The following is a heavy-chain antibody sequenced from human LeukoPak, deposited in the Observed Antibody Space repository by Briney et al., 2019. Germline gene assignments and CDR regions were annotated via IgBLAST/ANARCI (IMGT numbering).Heavy chain of an antibody. CDR1: GYTFTGYY. J-gene: IGHJ3*02. CDR2: INPNSGGT. Sequence: GASVKVSCKASGYTFTGYYMHWVRQAPGQGLEWMGWINPNSGGTNYAQKFQGRVTMTRDTSISTAYMELSRLRSEDTAVYYCARRLGLRWDLQAFDIWGQGTMVTVSS. D-gene: IGHD4-23*01. V-gene: IGHV1-2*02. CDR3: ARRLGLRWDLQAFDI.